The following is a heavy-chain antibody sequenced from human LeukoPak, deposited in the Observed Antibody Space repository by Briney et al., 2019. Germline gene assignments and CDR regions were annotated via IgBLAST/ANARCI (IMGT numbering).Heavy chain of an antibody. CDR3: ARYGLVATSVLCFQY. V-gene: IGHV1-46*01. CDR1: GYIFTDYY. J-gene: IGHJ1*01. CDR2: INPSGGST. D-gene: IGHD6-19*01. Sequence: ASVKVSCKASGYIFTDYYIHWVRQAPGQGLEWMGLINPSGGSTTYAQKFQGRVTVTRDTSTSTVYMELSSLRSEDTAVYHCARYGLVATSVLCFQYWGQGTLVTVSS.